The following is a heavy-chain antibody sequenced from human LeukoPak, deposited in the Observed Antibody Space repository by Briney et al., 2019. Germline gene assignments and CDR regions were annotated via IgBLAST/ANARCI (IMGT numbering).Heavy chain of an antibody. J-gene: IGHJ4*02. CDR1: GGSISNYW. Sequence: SETLSLTCTVSGGSISNYWWSWIRQPPGTGLEWIGYVFDSGSTNYNPSLKSRVTISVDTSKKQFSLKLSSVTAADTAVYYCARGYSSSWNYFDYWGQGTLVTVSS. V-gene: IGHV4-59*01. CDR2: VFDSGST. D-gene: IGHD6-13*01. CDR3: ARGYSSSWNYFDY.